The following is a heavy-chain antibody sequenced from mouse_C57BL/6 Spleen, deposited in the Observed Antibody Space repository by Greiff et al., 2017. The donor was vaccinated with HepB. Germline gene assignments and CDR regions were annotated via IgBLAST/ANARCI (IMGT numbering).Heavy chain of an antibody. CDR1: GYTFTSYD. CDR3: ARRATTVVALYYYAMDY. D-gene: IGHD1-1*01. CDR2: IYPRDGST. V-gene: IGHV1-85*01. Sequence: VQLQQSGPELVKPGASVKLSCKASGYTFTSYDINWVKQRPGQGLEWIGWIYPRDGSTKYNEKFKGKATLTVDTSSSTAYMELHSLTSEDSAVYFCARRATTVVALYYYAMDYWGQGTSVTVSS. J-gene: IGHJ4*01.